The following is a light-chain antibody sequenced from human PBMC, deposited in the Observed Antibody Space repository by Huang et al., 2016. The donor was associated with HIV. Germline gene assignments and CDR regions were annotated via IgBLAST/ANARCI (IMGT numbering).Light chain of an antibody. J-gene: IGKJ4*01. CDR2: AAS. CDR3: QQLNTYPFT. Sequence: IQLTQSPSSLSASVGDRVTITCRASQGISSDLAWYQQKPGKAPNLLIYAASTLQSGGPSRFSGSESGTDFTLTISSLQPEDFATYYCQQLNTYPFTFGGGTKVEI. V-gene: IGKV1-9*01. CDR1: QGISSD.